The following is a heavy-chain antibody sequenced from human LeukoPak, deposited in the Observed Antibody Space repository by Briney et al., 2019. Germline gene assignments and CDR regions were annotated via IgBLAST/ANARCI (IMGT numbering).Heavy chain of an antibody. CDR1: GFIFSSYA. J-gene: IGHJ4*02. CDR2: ISYDGSNK. V-gene: IGHV3-30-3*01. D-gene: IGHD5-24*01. CDR3: AKGKDGYRVFDY. Sequence: GSLRLSCAASGFIFSSYAMHWVRQAPGKGLEWVAVISYDGSNKYYADSVKGRFTISRDNSKNTLYLQVNSLRAEDTAIYYCAKGKDGYRVFDYWGQGTLVTVSS.